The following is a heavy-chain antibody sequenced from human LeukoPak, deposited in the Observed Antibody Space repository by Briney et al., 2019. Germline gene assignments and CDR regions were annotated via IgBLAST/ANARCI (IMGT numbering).Heavy chain of an antibody. CDR2: IYPRDGST. J-gene: IGHJ4*02. CDR1: GYTFTSNY. D-gene: IGHD4-17*01. Sequence: GASVKVSCKASGYTFTSNYIHWVRQAPGQGLEWMGMIYPRDGSTSYAQKFQGRVTVTRDTSTSTVHMELSGLRSEDTAVYYCARVFHDYGDYWGQGTLVTVSS. CDR3: ARVFHDYGDY. V-gene: IGHV1-46*01.